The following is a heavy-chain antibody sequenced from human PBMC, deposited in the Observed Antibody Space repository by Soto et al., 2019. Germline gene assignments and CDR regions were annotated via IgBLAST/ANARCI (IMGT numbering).Heavy chain of an antibody. CDR2: ISSSSSTI. J-gene: IGHJ6*02. CDR1: GFTFSSYS. V-gene: IGHV3-48*04. CDR3: ARDRREVLTGDYYYYGKDV. Sequence: GGSLRLSCAASGFTFSSYSMNWVRQAPGKGLEWVSYISSSSSTIYYADSVKGRFTISRDNAKKSLYLQRNSLIAEDTAVYYCARDRREVLTGDYYYYGKDVWGQGTTVTVSS. D-gene: IGHD3-9*01.